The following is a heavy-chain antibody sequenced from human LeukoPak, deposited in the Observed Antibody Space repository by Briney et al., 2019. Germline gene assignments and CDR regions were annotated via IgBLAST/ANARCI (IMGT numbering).Heavy chain of an antibody. CDR3: ARPQGYDILTGYPRSLWYFDY. Sequence: PSETPSLTCAVYGGSFSGYYWSWLRQPPGKGLEWIGEINHSGSTNYNPSLKSRVTISVDTSKNQFSLKLSSVTAADTAVYYCARPQGYDILTGYPRSLWYFDYWGQGTLVTVSS. V-gene: IGHV4-34*01. J-gene: IGHJ4*02. D-gene: IGHD3-9*01. CDR1: GGSFSGYY. CDR2: INHSGST.